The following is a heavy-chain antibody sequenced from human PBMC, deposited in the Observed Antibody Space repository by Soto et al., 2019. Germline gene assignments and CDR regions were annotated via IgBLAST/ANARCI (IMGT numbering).Heavy chain of an antibody. V-gene: IGHV3-11*06. CDR2: ISSSSSYT. CDR3: ARALVDYDILIPNWFDP. D-gene: IGHD3-9*01. CDR1: GFTFSDYY. J-gene: IGHJ5*02. Sequence: GGSLRLSCAASGFTFSDYYMSWIRQAPGKGLEWVSYISSSSSYTNYADSVKGRFTISRDNAKNSLYLQMNSLRAEDMAVYYCARALVDYDILIPNWFDPWGQGPLVTVSS.